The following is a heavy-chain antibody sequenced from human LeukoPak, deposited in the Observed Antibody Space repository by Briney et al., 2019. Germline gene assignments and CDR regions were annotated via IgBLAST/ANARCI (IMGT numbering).Heavy chain of an antibody. CDR3: ARANGLSRRPPTGTKNWFDP. V-gene: IGHV4-34*01. D-gene: IGHD3-10*01. CDR1: GGSFSGYY. CDR2: INHSGST. Sequence: SETLSPTCAVYGGSFSGYYWSWIRQPPGKGLEWIGEINHSGSTNYNPSLKSRVTISVDTSRNQFSLKLSSVTAADTAVYYCARANGLSRRPPTGTKNWFDPWGQGTLVTVSS. J-gene: IGHJ5*02.